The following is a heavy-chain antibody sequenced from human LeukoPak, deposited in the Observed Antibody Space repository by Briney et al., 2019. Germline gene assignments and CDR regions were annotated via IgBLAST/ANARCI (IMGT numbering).Heavy chain of an antibody. CDR2: INPNSGGT. J-gene: IGHJ4*02. Sequence: AAVNVSCKASGYTFTGYYMHLVRQAPGEGLEGMGWINPNSGGTNYAQKFQGWVTMTRDTYISTAYMEMSRPRSDDTAVYYCAQGARLRHFDYWGQGTLVTVSS. V-gene: IGHV1-2*04. CDR3: AQGARLRHFDY. CDR1: GYTFTGYY. D-gene: IGHD5-12*01.